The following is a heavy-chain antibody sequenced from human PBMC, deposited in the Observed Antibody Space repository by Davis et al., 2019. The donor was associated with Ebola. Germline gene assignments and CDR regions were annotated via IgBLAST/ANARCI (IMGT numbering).Heavy chain of an antibody. D-gene: IGHD3-10*01. J-gene: IGHJ6*02. V-gene: IGHV3-21*01. CDR2: ISSSSSYI. CDR3: ARGDYYGSGSYYLDYYYGMDV. CDR1: GFTFSSYS. Sequence: GGSLRLSCAASGFTFSSYSMNWVRQAPGKGLEWVSSISSSSSYIYYADSVKGRFTMSRDNAKNSLYLQMNSLRAEDTAVYYCARGDYYGSGSYYLDYYYGMDVWGQGTTVTVSS.